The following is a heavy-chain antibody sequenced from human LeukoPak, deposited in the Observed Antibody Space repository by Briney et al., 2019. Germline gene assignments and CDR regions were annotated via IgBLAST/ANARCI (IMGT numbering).Heavy chain of an antibody. CDR3: AKTGYSSGKGDY. D-gene: IGHD6-19*01. CDR1: GFPFSSYS. J-gene: IGHJ4*02. Sequence: GGSLRLSCAASGFPFSSYSMTWVRQAPGKGLEWVSAISGSGGSTYYADSVKGRFTISRDNSKNTLYLQMNSLRAEDTAVYYCAKTGYSSGKGDYWGQGTLVTVSS. CDR2: ISGSGGST. V-gene: IGHV3-23*01.